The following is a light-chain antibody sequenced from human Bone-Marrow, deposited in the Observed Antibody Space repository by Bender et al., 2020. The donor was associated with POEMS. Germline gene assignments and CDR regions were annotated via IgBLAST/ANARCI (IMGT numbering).Light chain of an antibody. V-gene: IGLV2-11*01. CDR3: CSYAGRV. CDR2: DVT. Sequence: QSALTQPPSVSGSPGQSVTISCSGTSSDVGKYNYVSWYQHHPGKVPKLMIHDVTKRPSGVSNRFSGSKSGNTASLTISGLQAEDEADYYCCSYAGRVFGGGTKLTVL. CDR1: SSDVGKYNY. J-gene: IGLJ3*02.